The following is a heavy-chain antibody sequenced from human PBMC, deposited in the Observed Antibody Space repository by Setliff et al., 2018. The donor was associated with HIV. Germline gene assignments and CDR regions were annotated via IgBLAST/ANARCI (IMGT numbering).Heavy chain of an antibody. Sequence: PSETLSLTCTVSGDSIRSGDFYWSWIRQSPGKGLEWIGHIYSSGSTYYNPSLKSRFTISVDTSKNQFSLKVTSVTAADTAVYFCARGVLLRGEDIWGQGTLVTVSS. V-gene: IGHV4-30-4*08. J-gene: IGHJ4*02. D-gene: IGHD3-16*01. CDR2: IYSSGST. CDR1: GDSIRSGDFY. CDR3: ARGVLLRGEDI.